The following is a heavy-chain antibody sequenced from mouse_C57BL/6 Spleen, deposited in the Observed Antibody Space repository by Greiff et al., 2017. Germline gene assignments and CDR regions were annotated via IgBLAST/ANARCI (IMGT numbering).Heavy chain of an antibody. D-gene: IGHD1-1*02. V-gene: IGHV1-69*01. CDR1: GYTFTSYW. Sequence: QVQLQQPGAELVMPGASVKLSCKASGYTFTSYWMHWVKQRPGQGLEWIGEIDPSDSYTNYNQKFKGKSTLTVDKSSSTAYMQLSSLTSEDSAVYYCARSRGVGNPWFAYWGQGTLVTVSA. CDR3: ARSRGVGNPWFAY. J-gene: IGHJ3*01. CDR2: IDPSDSYT.